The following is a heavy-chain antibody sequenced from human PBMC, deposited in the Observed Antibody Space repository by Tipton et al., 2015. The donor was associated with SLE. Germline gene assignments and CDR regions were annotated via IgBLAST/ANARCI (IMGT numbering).Heavy chain of an antibody. Sequence: TLSLTCAVSGDSISSHYWSWIRQPPGKGLEWIGYINHSGSTNYNPSLKSRVTISVDTSKNQFSLKLSSVTAADTAVYYCARKGSYSGAFDIWGQGTMVTVSS. CDR1: GDSISSHY. D-gene: IGHD1-26*01. CDR2: INHSGST. V-gene: IGHV4-59*11. J-gene: IGHJ3*02. CDR3: ARKGSYSGAFDI.